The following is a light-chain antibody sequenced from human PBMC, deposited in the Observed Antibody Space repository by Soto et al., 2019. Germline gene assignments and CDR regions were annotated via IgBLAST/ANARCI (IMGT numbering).Light chain of an antibody. J-gene: IGKJ5*01. CDR3: QQINSYPLT. V-gene: IGKV1-9*01. CDR2: AAS. Sequence: DIQLTQSPSFLSASVGDRVTITCRATQDMSNYLAWYQQKPGKAPNLLIYAASTLQSGVPLRFRGSGSGTEFTLTISSLQPEDFETYYCQQINSYPLTFGQGTRLDIK. CDR1: QDMSNY.